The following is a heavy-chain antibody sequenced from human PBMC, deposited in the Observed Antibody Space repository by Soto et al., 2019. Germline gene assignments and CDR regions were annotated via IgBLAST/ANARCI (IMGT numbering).Heavy chain of an antibody. V-gene: IGHV1-46*03. CDR1: GYTFTNYY. J-gene: IGHJ4*01. CDR3: DRGGNVVVVTAAFDN. Sequence: GASVKVSCKASGYTFTNYYMHWVRQAPGQGLEWMGIINSGGGSATYAQKFLGRVTLTRDTSTSTVYMDLSSLGSDDSAVYYCDRGGNVVVVTAAFDNWGHGTLVTVSS. D-gene: IGHD2-21*02. CDR2: INSGGGSA.